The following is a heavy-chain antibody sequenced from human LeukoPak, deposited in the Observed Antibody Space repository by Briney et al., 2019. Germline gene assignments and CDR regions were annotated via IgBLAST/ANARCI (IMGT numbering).Heavy chain of an antibody. J-gene: IGHJ4*02. CDR3: ARGDYDSMGY. V-gene: IGHV4-38-2*02. CDR1: GYSISSGYY. Sequence: PSETLSLTCTVSGYSISSGYYWGWIRQPPGKGLEWIGSIYHSGSTYYNPSLKSRVTISVDTSKNQFSLKLSSVTAADTAVYYCARGDYDSMGYWGQGTLVTVSS. CDR2: IYHSGST. D-gene: IGHD3-22*01.